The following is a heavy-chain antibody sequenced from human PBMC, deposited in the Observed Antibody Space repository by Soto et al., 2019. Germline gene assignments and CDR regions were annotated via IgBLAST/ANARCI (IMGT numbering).Heavy chain of an antibody. CDR1: GYTFTSYD. CDR2: MNPNSGNT. Sequence: QVQLVQSGAEVKKPGASVKVSCKASGYTFTSYDINWVRQATGQGLEWMGWMNPNSGNTGYAQKFQGRVTMTRNTSISTAYMELSSLRSEDTAVYYCAIPSSTVTKKSDGMDVWGQGTTVTVSS. D-gene: IGHD4-17*01. J-gene: IGHJ6*02. V-gene: IGHV1-8*01. CDR3: AIPSSTVTKKSDGMDV.